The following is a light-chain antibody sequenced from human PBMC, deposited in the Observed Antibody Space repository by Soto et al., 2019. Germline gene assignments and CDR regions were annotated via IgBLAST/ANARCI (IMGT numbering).Light chain of an antibody. CDR1: SSDVGSYNL. Sequence: QSALAQPASVSGSPGQSITISCTGTSSDVGSYNLVSWYQQHPGKAPKLMIYEGSKRPSGVSNRFSGSKSGNTASLTISGLQAEDEADYYCCSYAGSSTFLFGTGTRSPS. CDR2: EGS. V-gene: IGLV2-23*03. J-gene: IGLJ1*01. CDR3: CSYAGSSTFL.